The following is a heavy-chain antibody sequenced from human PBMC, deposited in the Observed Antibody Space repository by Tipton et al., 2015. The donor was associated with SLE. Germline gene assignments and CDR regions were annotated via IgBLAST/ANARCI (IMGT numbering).Heavy chain of an antibody. Sequence: SLRLSCAASGFTFSSYGMHWVRQAPGKGLEWVAFIRYDGSNKYYADSVKGRFTISRDNSKNTLYLQMNSLRAEDTAVYYCAKDWGYYYDDAFDIWGQGTMVTVSS. J-gene: IGHJ3*02. D-gene: IGHD3-22*01. CDR3: AKDWGYYYDDAFDI. V-gene: IGHV3-30*02. CDR2: IRYDGSNK. CDR1: GFTFSSYG.